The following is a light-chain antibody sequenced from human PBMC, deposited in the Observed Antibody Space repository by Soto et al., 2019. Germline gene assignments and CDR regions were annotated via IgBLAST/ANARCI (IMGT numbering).Light chain of an antibody. CDR1: QSVDRSY. CDR2: GAS. CDR3: QQRSHWPLT. Sequence: IVYRHSPGTLSLSPVEIATLSCRASQSVDRSYLAWYQQKPGQAPRLLIYGASTISTGIPDRFSGSGSGTDFTLKISRVEAEDFAVYYCQQRSHWPLTFGQGTRLEIK. V-gene: IGKV3D-20*02. J-gene: IGKJ5*01.